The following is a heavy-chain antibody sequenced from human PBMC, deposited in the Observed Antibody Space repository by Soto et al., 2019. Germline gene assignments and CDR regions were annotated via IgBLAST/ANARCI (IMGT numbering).Heavy chain of an antibody. V-gene: IGHV4-34*01. CDR1: GGSFSGYY. CDR3: ARTSPSVSSGWYTRAFDI. D-gene: IGHD6-19*01. CDR2: INHSGST. Sequence: QVQLQQWGAGLLKPSETLSLTCAVYGGSFSGYYWSWIRQPPGKGLEWIGEINHSGSTNYNPSLKSRFTISVDTSKNQFSLKLSSVTAADTAVYYCARTSPSVSSGWYTRAFDIWGQGTMVTVSS. J-gene: IGHJ3*02.